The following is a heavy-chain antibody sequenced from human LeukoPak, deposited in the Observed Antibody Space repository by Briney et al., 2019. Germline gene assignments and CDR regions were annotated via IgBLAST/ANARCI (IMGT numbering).Heavy chain of an antibody. J-gene: IGHJ3*02. CDR1: GGSFSGYY. V-gene: IGHV4-34*01. D-gene: IGHD2-2*01. CDR2: INHSGST. Sequence: SETLSLTCAVYGGSFSGYYWSWIRQPPGKGLEWIGEINHSGSTNYNPSLKSRVTISVDTSKNQFSLKLSSVTAADTAVYYCARGAVPDAFDIWGQGTMVTVSS. CDR3: ARGAVPDAFDI.